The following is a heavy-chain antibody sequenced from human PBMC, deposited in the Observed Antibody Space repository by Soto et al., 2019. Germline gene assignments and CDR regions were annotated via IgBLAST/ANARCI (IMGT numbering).Heavy chain of an antibody. CDR3: ARGMDTTMGYYYSSSIAV. CDR1: DDSISSFY. Sequence: QVQLQESGPGLVKPSETLSLTCTVSDDSISSFYWNWIRQPPGKGLEWIGYISYSGGTNYNPSLKSRVTISLDTSKNHFSLKLSSVTAADTAVYYCARGMDTTMGYYYSSSIAVWGTGTTVTVSS. CDR2: ISYSGGT. D-gene: IGHD5-18*01. V-gene: IGHV4-59*01. J-gene: IGHJ6*03.